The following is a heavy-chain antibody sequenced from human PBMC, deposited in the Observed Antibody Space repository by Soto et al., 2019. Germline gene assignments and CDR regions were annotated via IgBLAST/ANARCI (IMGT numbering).Heavy chain of an antibody. CDR1: GYTFTSYG. CDR3: ARGGYYDSSGSRNYNYYGMNV. D-gene: IGHD3-22*01. Sequence: ASVKVSCKASGYTFTSYGISWVRQAPGQGLEWMGWIRAYNGNTNYAQKLQGRVSMTTDTSSNTAYMELRSLRSDDTAMYYCARGGYYDSSGSRNYNYYGMNVWGQGTTVTVSS. CDR2: IRAYNGNT. V-gene: IGHV1-18*01. J-gene: IGHJ6*02.